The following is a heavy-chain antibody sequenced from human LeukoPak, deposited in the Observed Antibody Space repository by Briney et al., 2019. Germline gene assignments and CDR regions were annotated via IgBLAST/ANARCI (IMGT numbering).Heavy chain of an antibody. CDR3: ARSRSSYYVDY. CDR1: GFTFSSYA. Sequence: GGSLRLSCAASGFTFSSYATRWVRQAPGKGLEWVSAISGSGSTTYYADSVKGRFTISRDNSKNTLYLQMNSLRAEDTAVYYCARSRSSYYVDYGGQGTLVTVSS. D-gene: IGHD6-6*01. CDR2: ISGSGSTT. V-gene: IGHV3-23*01. J-gene: IGHJ4*02.